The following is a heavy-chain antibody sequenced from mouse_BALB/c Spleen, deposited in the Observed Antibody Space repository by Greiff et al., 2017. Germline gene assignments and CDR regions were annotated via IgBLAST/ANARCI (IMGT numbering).Heavy chain of an antibody. D-gene: IGHD2-10*02. J-gene: IGHJ2*01. Sequence: EVHLVESGGGLVRPGGSLKLSCAASGFAFSSYDMSWVRQTPEKRLEWVAYISSGGGSTYYPDTVKGRFTISRDNAKNTLYLQMSSLKSEDTAMYYCARQQYGNYGDYWGQGTTLTVSS. V-gene: IGHV5-12-1*01. CDR1: GFAFSSYD. CDR2: ISSGGGST. CDR3: ARQQYGNYGDY.